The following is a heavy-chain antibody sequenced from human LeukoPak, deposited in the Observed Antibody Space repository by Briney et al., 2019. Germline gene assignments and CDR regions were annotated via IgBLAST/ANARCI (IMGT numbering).Heavy chain of an antibody. CDR2: ISNTGGSI. D-gene: IGHD6-6*01. CDR1: GFTFSNYA. CDR3: ARDRSSSSYDY. Sequence: PGGSLRLSCVASGFTFSNYAMNWVRQAPGKGLEWVSCISNTGGSIYYADSVKGRFTISRDNSKNTLYLQMNSLRAEDTAVYYCARDRSSSSYDYWGQGTLVTVSS. J-gene: IGHJ4*02. V-gene: IGHV3-23*01.